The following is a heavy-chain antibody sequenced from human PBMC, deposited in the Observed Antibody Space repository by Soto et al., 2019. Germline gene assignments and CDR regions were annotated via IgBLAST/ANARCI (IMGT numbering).Heavy chain of an antibody. V-gene: IGHV4-4*02. J-gene: IGHJ3*01. CDR1: GDSISSPKW. CDR3: AYSTGWYRHDV. D-gene: IGHD6-19*01. Sequence: QVQLQESGPGLVKPSGTLSLTCAVSGDSISSPKWWTWLRQPPGKGREWIGDLLHSGTTNYNPTLMSRVTLSVDKPKNQFSLKLPSVTAADTAIYYCAYSTGWYRHDVWGQGTSVTVSS. CDR2: LLHSGTT.